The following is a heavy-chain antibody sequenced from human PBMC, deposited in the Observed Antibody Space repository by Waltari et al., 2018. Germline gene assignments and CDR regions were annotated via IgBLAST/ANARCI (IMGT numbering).Heavy chain of an antibody. V-gene: IGHV4-59*01. D-gene: IGHD3-9*01. Sequence: QVQLQESGPGLVKPSETLSLTCTVSGGSISSYYWSWIRQPPGKGLEWIGYLYYSGSTNYNPALKSRVTISVDTSKNQFSLKLSSVTAADTAVYYCARDARTGTFDYWGQGTLVTVSS. CDR3: ARDARTGTFDY. J-gene: IGHJ4*02. CDR2: LYYSGST. CDR1: GGSISSYY.